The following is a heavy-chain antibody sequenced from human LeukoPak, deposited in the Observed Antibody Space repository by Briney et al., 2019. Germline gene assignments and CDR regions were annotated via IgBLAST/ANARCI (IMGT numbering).Heavy chain of an antibody. J-gene: IGHJ6*03. V-gene: IGHV3-74*01. Sequence: PGESLKISCAASGFSFSNYWMHWVRQAPGKGLVWVSRINSDGGNNADSVKGRFTISRDNAKNTLYLQMSSLRAEDTAVYYCARGRTGTSHYYYYMDVWGKGTTVTVSS. CDR3: ARGRTGTSHYYYYMDV. CDR2: INSDGGN. CDR1: GFSFSNYW. D-gene: IGHD1-7*01.